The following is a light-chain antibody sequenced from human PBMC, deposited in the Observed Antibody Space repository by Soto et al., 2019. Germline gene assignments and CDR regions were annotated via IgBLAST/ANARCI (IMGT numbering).Light chain of an antibody. CDR2: GAS. CDR1: QSINSN. Sequence: DIVMTQSPVTLFVSPGERATLSCRASQSINSNLAWYQQKPGQAPRLLIYGASTRATGLPARFSGSGSGTEFTLTISSLQSEDFAVYYCQQYDNWPRTFGQGTKVEIK. CDR3: QQYDNWPRT. J-gene: IGKJ1*01. V-gene: IGKV3-15*01.